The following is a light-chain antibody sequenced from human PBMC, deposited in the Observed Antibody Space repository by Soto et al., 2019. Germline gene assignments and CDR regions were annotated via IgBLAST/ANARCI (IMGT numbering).Light chain of an antibody. J-gene: IGKJ3*01. Sequence: EIVMTQSPATLSVSPGERATLSCRASQSVSSNLAWYQQKPGQAPRLLIYGASTRATGIPARFSGSGSGTEFTLTISSLQSEDFAVYYCQLYNNWPPLFTFGPGTKVDFK. CDR1: QSVSSN. CDR3: QLYNNWPPLFT. CDR2: GAS. V-gene: IGKV3-15*01.